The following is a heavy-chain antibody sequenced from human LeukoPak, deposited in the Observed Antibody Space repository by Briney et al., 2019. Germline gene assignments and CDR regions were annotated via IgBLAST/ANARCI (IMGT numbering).Heavy chain of an antibody. CDR3: ARGRGSSSWYGYYYYYGMDV. J-gene: IGHJ6*02. Sequence: SETLSLTCAVYGGSFSGYYWSWIRQPPGKGLEWIGEINHSGSTNYNPSLKSRVTISVDTSKNQFSLKLSSVTAADTAVYYCARGRGSSSWYGYYYYYGMDVWGQGTTVTVS. CDR2: INHSGST. CDR1: GGSFSGYY. V-gene: IGHV4-34*01. D-gene: IGHD6-13*01.